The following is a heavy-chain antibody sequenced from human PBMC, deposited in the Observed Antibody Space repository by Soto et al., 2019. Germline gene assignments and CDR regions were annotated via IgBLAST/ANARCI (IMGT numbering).Heavy chain of an antibody. J-gene: IGHJ4*02. CDR2: IYYSGST. D-gene: IGHD3-22*01. Sequence: SENLSLTCTVSGGSVSSGSYYWSWIRQPPGKGLEWIGYIYYSGSTNYNPSLKSRVTISVDTSKNQFSLKLSSVTAADTAVYYCARAQGYYDSSGYYYGYWGQGTLVTVSS. CDR3: ARAQGYYDSSGYYYGY. CDR1: GGSVSSGSYY. V-gene: IGHV4-61*01.